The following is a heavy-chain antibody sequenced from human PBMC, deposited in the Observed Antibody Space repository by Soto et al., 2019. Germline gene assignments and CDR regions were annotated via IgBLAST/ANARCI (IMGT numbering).Heavy chain of an antibody. CDR3: ARDSFNYYYAMDV. Sequence: SETLSLTCTVSGGSISSGDYHWSWIRQPPGKGLEWIGYIYYDGGTYYNPSLKSRLTISLDTSKDQFSLKLSSVTAADTAVYYCARDSFNYYYAMDVWGQGTSVTVS. V-gene: IGHV4-30-4*01. CDR2: IYYDGGT. CDR1: GGSISSGDYH. J-gene: IGHJ6*02.